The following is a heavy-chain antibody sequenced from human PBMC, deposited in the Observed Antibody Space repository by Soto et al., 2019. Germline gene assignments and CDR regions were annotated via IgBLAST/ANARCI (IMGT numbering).Heavy chain of an antibody. CDR1: GGSFSGYY. CDR2: INHSGST. Sequence: PSETLSLTCAVYGGSFSGYYWSWIRQPPEKGLEWIGEINHSGSTNYNPSLKSRVTISVDTSKNQFSLKLSSVTAADTAVYYCAISPLYYYYGMDVWGQGTTVTVSS. CDR3: AISPLYYYYGMDV. J-gene: IGHJ6*02. V-gene: IGHV4-34*01.